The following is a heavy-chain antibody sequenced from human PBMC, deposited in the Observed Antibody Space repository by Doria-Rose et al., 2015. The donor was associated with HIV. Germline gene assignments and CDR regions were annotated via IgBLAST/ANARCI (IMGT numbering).Heavy chain of an antibody. V-gene: IGHV1-2*02. J-gene: IGHJ4*01. CDR3: ALWYYGSTYYFDY. Sequence: QVHVKQSGTELVKPGASVKLSCKASGYTFTSYWMHWVKQRPGQGLEWIGYINPSNGDTNYNEKFKSKAPLTVDKSSSTAYMQLSSLTSEDSAVYYCALWYYGSTYYFDYWGQGTTLTVSS. D-gene: IGHD4-17*01. CDR2: INPSNGDT. CDR1: GYTFTSYW.